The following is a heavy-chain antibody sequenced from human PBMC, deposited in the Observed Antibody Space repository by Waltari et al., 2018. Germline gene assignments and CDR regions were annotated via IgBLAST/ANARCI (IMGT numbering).Heavy chain of an antibody. CDR2: IYYSADT. V-gene: IGHV4-30-4*08. D-gene: IGHD3-16*01. CDR1: GGSINSGDYY. Sequence: QVQLQESGPGLVKPSQTLSLICTVSGGSINSGDYYWNWIRQTPGKGLEWIGYIYYSADTYYNPYLKTRVTMSVDTSKNQFSLNLNSVTATDTAVYYCATVGVLIPGNVFDIWGQGTMVTVSS. CDR3: ATVGVLIPGNVFDI. J-gene: IGHJ3*02.